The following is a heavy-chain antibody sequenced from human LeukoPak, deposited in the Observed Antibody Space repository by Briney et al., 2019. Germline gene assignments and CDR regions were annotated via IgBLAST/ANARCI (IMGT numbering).Heavy chain of an antibody. D-gene: IGHD3-16*02. Sequence: SETLSLACTVSGGSISSYYWSWIRQPPGKGLEWIGYISYSGSTNYNPSLKSRVTISVDTSRNQFSLRLSSVTAADTAVYYCARGYDYVWGSHRALGYWGQGTLVTVSS. J-gene: IGHJ4*02. V-gene: IGHV4-59*01. CDR3: ARGYDYVWGSHRALGY. CDR1: GGSISSYY. CDR2: ISYSGST.